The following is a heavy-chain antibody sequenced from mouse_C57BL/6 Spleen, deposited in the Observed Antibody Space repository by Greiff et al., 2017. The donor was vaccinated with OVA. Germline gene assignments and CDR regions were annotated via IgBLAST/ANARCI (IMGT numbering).Heavy chain of an antibody. J-gene: IGHJ3*01. D-gene: IGHD2-1*01. CDR2: IRLKSDNYAT. CDR1: GFTFSNYW. V-gene: IGHV6-3*01. Sequence: EVQLQESGGGLVQPGGSMKLSCVASGFTFSNYWMNWVRQSPEKGLEWVAQIRLKSDNYATHYAESVKGRFTISRDDSKSSVYLQMNNLRAEDTGIYYCTGIYYGNYGVFAYWGQGTLVTVSA. CDR3: TGIYYGNYGVFAY.